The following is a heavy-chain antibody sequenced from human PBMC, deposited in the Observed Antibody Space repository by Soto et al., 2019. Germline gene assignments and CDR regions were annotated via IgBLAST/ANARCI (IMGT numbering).Heavy chain of an antibody. Sequence: TGGSLRLSCAASEVNFSSYAMHLVRQAPGKGLEWVAVISYDGSNKYYADSVKGRFTISRDNSKNTLYLQMNSLRAEDTAVYYCARVSYGDHGDYWGQGTLVTVSS. CDR2: ISYDGSNK. CDR1: EVNFSSYA. D-gene: IGHD4-17*01. V-gene: IGHV3-30-3*01. CDR3: ARVSYGDHGDY. J-gene: IGHJ4*02.